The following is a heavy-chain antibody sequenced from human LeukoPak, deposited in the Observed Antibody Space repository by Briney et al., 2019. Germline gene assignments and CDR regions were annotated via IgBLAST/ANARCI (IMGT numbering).Heavy chain of an antibody. J-gene: IGHJ4*02. Sequence: GGSLRLSCAASGFTFSNSWMDWVRQTPGKGLEWVANIKPDGSEKYFVDSVKGRFTISRDNANKLPYLQMNSLRVEDTAVYYCSRSLDHWGQGILVTVSS. CDR3: SRSLDH. V-gene: IGHV3-7*05. CDR2: IKPDGSEK. CDR1: GFTFSNSW.